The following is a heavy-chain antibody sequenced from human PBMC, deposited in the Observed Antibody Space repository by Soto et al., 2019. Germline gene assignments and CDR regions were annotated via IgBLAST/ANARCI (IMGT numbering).Heavy chain of an antibody. Sequence: ASVKVSCKASGYTFTGYYMHWVRQAPGQGLEWMGWINPNSGGTNYAQKFQGWVTMTRDTSISTAYMELSRLRSDDTAVYYCASGLCSSTSCSTNPFDYWGQGTLVTVSS. CDR1: GYTFTGYY. J-gene: IGHJ4*02. CDR3: ASGLCSSTSCSTNPFDY. D-gene: IGHD2-2*01. CDR2: INPNSGGT. V-gene: IGHV1-2*04.